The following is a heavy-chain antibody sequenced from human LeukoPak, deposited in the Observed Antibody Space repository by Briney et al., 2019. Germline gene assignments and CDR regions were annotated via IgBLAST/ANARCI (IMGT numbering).Heavy chain of an antibody. CDR2: IYHSGST. V-gene: IGHV4-38-2*02. CDR1: GYSISSGYY. CDR3: ARTRGIAVAGRNDY. J-gene: IGHJ4*02. Sequence: SETLSLTCTVSGYSISSGYYWGWIRQPPGKGLEWIGSIYHSGSTYYNPSLKSRVTISVDTSKNQFSLKLSSVTAADTAVYYCARTRGIAVAGRNDYWGQGTLVTVSS. D-gene: IGHD6-19*01.